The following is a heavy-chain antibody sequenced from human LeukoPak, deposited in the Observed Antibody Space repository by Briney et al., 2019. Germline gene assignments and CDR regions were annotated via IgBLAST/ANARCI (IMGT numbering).Heavy chain of an antibody. D-gene: IGHD1-26*01. V-gene: IGHV3-30*04. Sequence: GGSLRLSCAASGFTFSSYAMHWVRQAPGKGLEGVAVISYDGSNKYYADSVKGRFTISRDNSKNTLYLQMNSLRAEDTAVYHCARDRAYLLFDYWGQGTLVTVSS. J-gene: IGHJ4*02. CDR3: ARDRAYLLFDY. CDR2: ISYDGSNK. CDR1: GFTFSSYA.